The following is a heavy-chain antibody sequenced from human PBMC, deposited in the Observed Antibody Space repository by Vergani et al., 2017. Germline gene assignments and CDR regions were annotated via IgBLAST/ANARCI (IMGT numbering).Heavy chain of an antibody. CDR2: VNFVTGAE. V-gene: IGHV1-46*02. Sequence: QVQLLQSGAAVKKPGASAKVSCTASGYIFKNYYMHWLRLAPGQGFQWMGVVNFVTGAETSPQKFECRITMTRDTSTATFYMDLSSLKYEDTAIYYCARSIGYCTSGSCRPYYCDLLGQGTLVTVSS. J-gene: IGHJ4*02. D-gene: IGHD2-15*01. CDR3: ARSIGYCTSGSCRPYYCDL. CDR1: GYIFKNYY.